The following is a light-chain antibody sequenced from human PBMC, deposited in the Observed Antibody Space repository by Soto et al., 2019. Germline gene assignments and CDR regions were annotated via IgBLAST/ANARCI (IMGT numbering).Light chain of an antibody. V-gene: IGLV9-49*01. CDR1: SGYSDYK. CDR3: GADHGSGSIFVEKE. CDR2: VGTGRIVG. Sequence: QSVLTQPPSASASLGASVTLTCTLSSGYSDYKVDWYQQRPGKGPRFVMRVGTGRIVGSKGDGIPDRFSVSGSGLNRNLTTKNIHEEDESDYHCGADHGSGSIFVEKEFCGGTKLTVL. J-gene: IGLJ3*02.